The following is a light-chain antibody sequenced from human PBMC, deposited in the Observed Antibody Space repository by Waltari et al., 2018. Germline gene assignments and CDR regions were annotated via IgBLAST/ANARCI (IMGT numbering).Light chain of an antibody. V-gene: IGLV2-23*02. CDR2: DVN. CDR1: SSYVGSYNL. J-gene: IGLJ3*02. CDR3: CSYAGSAISV. Sequence: QSALTQTATVSGSPGQSITISCTGTSSYVGSYNLVSWYQQHPGKAPTLIIYDVNKRPSGVSSRFSGSKSGNTASLTISGLQAADEADYYCCSYAGSAISVFGGGTRLTVL.